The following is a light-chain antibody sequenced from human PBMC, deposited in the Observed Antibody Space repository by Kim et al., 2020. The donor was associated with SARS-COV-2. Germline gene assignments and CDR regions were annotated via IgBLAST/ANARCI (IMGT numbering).Light chain of an antibody. J-gene: IGLJ2*01. CDR3: NSRDSNDNVV. V-gene: IGLV3-19*01. CDR2: GKN. Sequence: SSELTQDPAVSVALGQTVRITCQGDSLRSYYATWYQQKPGQAPILVIYGKNNRPSGIPDRFSGSSSGNTASLTITATQAGDEADYYCNSRDSNDNVVFGGGTKLNVL. CDR1: SLRSYY.